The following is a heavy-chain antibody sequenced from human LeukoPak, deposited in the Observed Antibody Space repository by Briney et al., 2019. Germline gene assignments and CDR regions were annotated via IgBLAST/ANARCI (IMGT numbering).Heavy chain of an antibody. D-gene: IGHD6-13*01. V-gene: IGHV3-21*01. CDR3: ARRVASANDAFDI. CDR2: ISSGSTYI. CDR1: GLTFSSYS. J-gene: IGHJ3*02. Sequence: GGSLRLSCAASGLTFSSYSMNWVRQAPGKGLEWVSSISSGSTYIYYGDSLKGRFTISRDNAKNSLYLQMNSLRAEDTAVYYCARRVASANDAFDIWGQGTMVTVSS.